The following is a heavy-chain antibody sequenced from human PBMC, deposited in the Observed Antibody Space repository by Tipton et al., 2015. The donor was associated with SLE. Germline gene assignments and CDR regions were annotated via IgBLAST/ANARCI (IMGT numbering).Heavy chain of an antibody. CDR1: GGSFSGYS. CDR2: IYSSGST. J-gene: IGHJ5*02. V-gene: IGHV4-4*08. Sequence: TLSLTCAVYGGSFSGYSWSWIRQPPGKGLEWIGYIYSSGSTNYNPSLKSRVTMSVDTSKNQFSLKLNSVTAADTAVYYCARDMDALPSSSWSGIAHWGQGILVTVSS. CDR3: ARDMDALPSSSWSGIAH. D-gene: IGHD6-13*01.